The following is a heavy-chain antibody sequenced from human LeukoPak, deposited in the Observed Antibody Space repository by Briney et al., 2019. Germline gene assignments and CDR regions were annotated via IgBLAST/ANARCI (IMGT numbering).Heavy chain of an antibody. D-gene: IGHD2-2*01. CDR1: GYTFTGYY. CDR2: INPNSGGT. J-gene: IGHJ5*02. V-gene: IGHV1-2*06. Sequence: GASVKVSCKASGYTFTGYYMHWVRQAPGQGLEWMGRINPNSGGTNYAQKFQGRVTMTRDTSISTAYMELSRLRSDDTAVYYCARGLYCSSTSCYSWFDPCGQGTLVTVSS. CDR3: ARGLYCSSTSCYSWFDP.